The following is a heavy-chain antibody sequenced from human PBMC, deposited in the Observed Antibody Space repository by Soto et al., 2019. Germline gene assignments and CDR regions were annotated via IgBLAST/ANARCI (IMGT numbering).Heavy chain of an antibody. CDR1: GFTFSSYW. J-gene: IGHJ6*02. Sequence: GSLRLSCAASGFTFSSYWMSWVRQAPGKGLEWVANIKQDGSEKYYVDSVKGRFTISRDNAKNSLYLQMNSLRAEDTAVYYCARDSLKSLRFLEWFPPYGMDVWGQGTTVTVSS. D-gene: IGHD3-3*01. CDR3: ARDSLKSLRFLEWFPPYGMDV. CDR2: IKQDGSEK. V-gene: IGHV3-7*01.